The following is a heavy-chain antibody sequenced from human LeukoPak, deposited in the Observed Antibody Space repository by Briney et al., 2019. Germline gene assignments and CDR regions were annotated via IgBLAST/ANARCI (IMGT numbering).Heavy chain of an antibody. CDR1: GFTFSNYC. CDR2: ISYDGSNK. Sequence: GGSLRLSCAASGFTFSNYCMHWVRQAPGKGLEWVAVISYDGSNKYYADSVKGRFTISRDNSKNTLYLQMNSLRAEDTAVYYSAKTFPAYWGQGTLVTVSS. D-gene: IGHD2-21*01. CDR3: AKTFPAY. V-gene: IGHV3-30*18. J-gene: IGHJ4*02.